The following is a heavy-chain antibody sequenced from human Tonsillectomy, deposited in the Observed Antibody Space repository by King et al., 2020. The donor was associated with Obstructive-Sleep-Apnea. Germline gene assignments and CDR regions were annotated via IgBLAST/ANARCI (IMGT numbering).Heavy chain of an antibody. J-gene: IGHJ5*02. CDR3: ARGNHLDL. D-gene: IGHD1-14*01. CDR1: GFAFSTYS. V-gene: IGHV3-21*06. Sequence: EVQLVESGGGLVKPGGSLRLSCAASGFAFSTYSMNWVRQAPGKGLEWVSSISSSSYHIYYGDSMKGRLTISRDNTKNSVYLQMNSLRAEDTAVYYCARGNHLDLWGQGTLVTVPS. CDR2: ISSSSYHI.